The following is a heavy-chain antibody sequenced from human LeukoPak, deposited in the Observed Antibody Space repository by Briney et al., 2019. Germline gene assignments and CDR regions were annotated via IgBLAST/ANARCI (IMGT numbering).Heavy chain of an antibody. CDR2: GAST. CDR3: AKDFAYCSGGSCYPQTFDY. V-gene: IGHV3-23*01. Sequence: GASTYYAASVKGRFTISRDNSKNTLYLQMNSLRAEDTAVYYCAKDFAYCSGGSCYPQTFDYWGQGTLVTVSS. J-gene: IGHJ4*02. D-gene: IGHD2-15*01.